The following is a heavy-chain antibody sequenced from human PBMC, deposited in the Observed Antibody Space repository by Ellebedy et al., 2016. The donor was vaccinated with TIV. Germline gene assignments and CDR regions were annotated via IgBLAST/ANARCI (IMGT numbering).Heavy chain of an antibody. D-gene: IGHD1-14*01. CDR1: GFTFSSYA. V-gene: IGHV3-23*01. CDR3: AKSPSRKPGLLDY. J-gene: IGHJ4*02. CDR2: ISGTGGST. Sequence: GESLKISCAASGFTFSSYAMNWVRQAPGKGLEWVSIISGTGGSTNDADSVKGRFTISRDNSKNMLYLQMNSLRAEDTAIYYCAKSPSRKPGLLDYWGQGTLVTVSS.